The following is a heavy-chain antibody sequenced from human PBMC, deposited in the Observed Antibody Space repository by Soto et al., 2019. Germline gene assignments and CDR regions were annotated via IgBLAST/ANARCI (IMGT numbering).Heavy chain of an antibody. D-gene: IGHD5-18*01. CDR2: IYYSGSA. CDR1: GGSISSSSYY. J-gene: IGHJ3*02. CDR3: ARLGRRGYSYGDAFDI. V-gene: IGHV4-39*01. Sequence: SETLSLTCSVSGGSISSSSYYWGWIRQPPGKGLEWIGSIYYSGSAYYNPSLKSRVTISVDTSKNQFSLKLSSVTAADTAVYYCARLGRRGYSYGDAFDIWG.